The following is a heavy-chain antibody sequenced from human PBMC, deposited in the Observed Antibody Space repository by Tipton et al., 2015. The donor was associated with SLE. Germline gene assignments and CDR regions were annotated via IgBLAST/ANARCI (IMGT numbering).Heavy chain of an antibody. CDR1: GGSFSGYY. V-gene: IGHV4-34*01. D-gene: IGHD3-10*01. Sequence: TLSLTCAVYGGSFSGYYWSWIRQPPGKGLEWIGEINHSGSTNYNPSLKSRVTISVDTSKNQFSLKLSSVTAADTAVYYCARGHYYGAGSYYKGFGFDYWGQGTLVTVSS. J-gene: IGHJ4*02. CDR3: ARGHYYGAGSYYKGFGFDY. CDR2: INHSGST.